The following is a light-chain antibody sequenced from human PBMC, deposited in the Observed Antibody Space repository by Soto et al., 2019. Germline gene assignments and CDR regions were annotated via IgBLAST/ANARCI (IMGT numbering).Light chain of an antibody. J-gene: IGKJ5*01. CDR2: DAS. Sequence: DIQMTQSPSTLSASVGDRVTITCRASQSISRWLAWYQQKPGQAPQALIYDASSLKSGVPSRFSVNGSGTEFTLTIISLQPDEFATYYCQQYNTYPTFGQGTRLEIK. CDR3: QQYNTYPT. V-gene: IGKV1-5*01. CDR1: QSISRW.